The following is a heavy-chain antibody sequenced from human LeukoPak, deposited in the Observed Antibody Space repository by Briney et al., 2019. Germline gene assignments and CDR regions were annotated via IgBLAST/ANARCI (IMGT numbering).Heavy chain of an antibody. D-gene: IGHD6-19*01. J-gene: IGHJ3*02. V-gene: IGHV3-21*04. Sequence: GGSLRLSCAASGFTFSSYSMNWVRQAPGKGLEWVSSISSSSSYIYYADSVKGRFTISRDNSKNTLYLQMKSLRAEDTALYYCAKENSSGWYTGHAFDIWGQGTMVTVSS. CDR2: ISSSSSYI. CDR1: GFTFSSYS. CDR3: AKENSSGWYTGHAFDI.